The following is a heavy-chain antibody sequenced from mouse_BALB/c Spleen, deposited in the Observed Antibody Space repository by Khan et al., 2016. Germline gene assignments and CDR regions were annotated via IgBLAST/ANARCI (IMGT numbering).Heavy chain of an antibody. CDR3: ASKFYYFYY. CDR2: ISSGGSS. Sequence: EVELVESGGGLVKPGGSLKLSCAASGITFSSYAMSWVRQTPEKRQEWVASISSGGSSFYPDILKDRFTISRDNARNILYLQMSSLSSENTAMYYSASKFYYFYYWGQGTTLTVSS. CDR1: GITFSSYA. V-gene: IGHV5-6-5*01. J-gene: IGHJ2*01.